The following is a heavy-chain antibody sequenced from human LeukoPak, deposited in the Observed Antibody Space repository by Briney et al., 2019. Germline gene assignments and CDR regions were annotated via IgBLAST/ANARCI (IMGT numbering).Heavy chain of an antibody. CDR1: GGSISSYY. D-gene: IGHD6-19*01. V-gene: IGHV4-59*01. CDR3: ARWGASGWFDY. Sequence: PSETLSLTCTVSGGSISSYYWSWIRXXXXXXXEWIGYIYYSGSTNYNPSLKSRVTISVDTSKNQFSLKLSSVTAADTAVYYCARWGASGWFDYWGQGTLVTVSS. CDR2: IYYSGST. J-gene: IGHJ4*02.